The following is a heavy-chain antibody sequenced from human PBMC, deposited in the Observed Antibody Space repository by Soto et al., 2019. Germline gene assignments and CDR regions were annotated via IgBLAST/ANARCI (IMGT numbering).Heavy chain of an antibody. D-gene: IGHD3-10*01. CDR1: GFTVSSNY. CDR2: IYSGGST. J-gene: IGHJ6*03. CDR3: ASHPRGYYYYMDV. Sequence: GGSLRLSCAASGFTVSSNYMSWVRQAPGKGLEWVSVIYSGGSTYYADSVKGRFTISRDNSKNTLYLQMNSLRAEDTAVYYCASHPRGYYYYMDVWGKGTTVTVSS. V-gene: IGHV3-66*04.